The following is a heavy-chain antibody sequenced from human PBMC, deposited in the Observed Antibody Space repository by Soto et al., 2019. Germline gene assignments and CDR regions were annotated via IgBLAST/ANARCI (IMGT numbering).Heavy chain of an antibody. D-gene: IGHD1-7*01. CDR2: ISYDGSYQ. V-gene: IGHV3-30*18. J-gene: IGHJ3*01. CDR1: GFTFSSDG. CDR3: AKDEISKTIRGDAFNF. Sequence: QVQLVESGGGVVQSGRSLRLSCAASGFTFSSDGMHWVRQAPGKGLEWVAVISYDGSYQYYVDSVKGRFTISRDNSKNTLYLQMISLRAEDTAVDYCAKDEISKTIRGDAFNFWGLGTIVTDSS.